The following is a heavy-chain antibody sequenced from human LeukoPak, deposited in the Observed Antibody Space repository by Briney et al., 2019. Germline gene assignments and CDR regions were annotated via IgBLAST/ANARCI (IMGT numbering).Heavy chain of an antibody. CDR3: ASRGGDREIAYYSDY. D-gene: IGHD3-16*02. CDR2: IYYNGCT. V-gene: IGHV4-59*12. J-gene: IGHJ4*02. CDR1: GGAISRYY. Sequence: SETLSLTCSVSGGAISRYYWSWIRQPPGKGLEWIGYIYYNGCTNYNHSLKSRVTISVGTSKNQFSLKLSSVTAEDTAVYCCASRGGDREIAYYSDYRGRGAMVTVSS.